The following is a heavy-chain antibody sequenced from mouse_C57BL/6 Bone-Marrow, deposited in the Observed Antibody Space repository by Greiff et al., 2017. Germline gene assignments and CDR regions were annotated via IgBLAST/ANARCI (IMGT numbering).Heavy chain of an antibody. J-gene: IGHJ4*01. V-gene: IGHV1-64*01. CDR3: ARGTYSRGYYAMDY. CDR1: GYTFTSYW. Sequence: QVQLQQPGAELVKPGASVKLSCKASGYTFTSYWMHWVKQRPGQGLEWIGMIHPNSGSTNYNEKFKSKATLTVDKSSSTAYMQLSSLTSEDSVVYYCARGTYSRGYYAMDYWGQGTSVTVSS. D-gene: IGHD2-14*01. CDR2: IHPNSGST.